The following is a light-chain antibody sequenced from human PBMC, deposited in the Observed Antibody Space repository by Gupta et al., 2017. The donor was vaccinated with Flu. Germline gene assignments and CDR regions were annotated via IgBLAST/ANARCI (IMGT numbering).Light chain of an antibody. Sequence: LSVVPGERANLPCRASQSVRNKYLAWYQQKPGLAPRLLIHEASYRAPGVPDRFSGSGSETDFTLTISGLEPEDFAVYYCQQYGTSPITFGQGARLEIK. CDR1: QSVRNKY. V-gene: IGKV3D-20*01. J-gene: IGKJ5*01. CDR2: EAS. CDR3: QQYGTSPIT.